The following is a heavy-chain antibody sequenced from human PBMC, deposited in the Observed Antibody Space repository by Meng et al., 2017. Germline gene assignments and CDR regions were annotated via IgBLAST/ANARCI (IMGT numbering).Heavy chain of an antibody. CDR2: INTNTGNP. V-gene: IGHV7-4-1*02. CDR1: GYTFTSYA. CDR3: AREGRVDFDY. D-gene: IGHD1-26*01. Sequence: QVQLVQDGSELKKPGSLVKVYCKASGYTFTSYAMNWARQAPGQGLEWMGWINTNTGNPTYAQGFTGRFVFSLDTSVSTAYPQISSLKAEDTAVDYCAREGRVDFDYWGQGTLVTVSS. J-gene: IGHJ4*02.